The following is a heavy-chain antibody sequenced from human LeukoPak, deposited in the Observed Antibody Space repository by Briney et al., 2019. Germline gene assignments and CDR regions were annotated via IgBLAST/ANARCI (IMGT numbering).Heavy chain of an antibody. Sequence: KSSETLSLTCAVYGGSFSGYYWSWIRQPPGKGLEWIGEINHSGSTNYNPSLKSRVTISVDKSKNQFSLKLSSVTAADTAVYYCARAPEGYSYGSFDYWGQGTLVTVSS. CDR3: ARAPEGYSYGSFDY. CDR1: GGSFSGYY. V-gene: IGHV4-34*01. D-gene: IGHD5-18*01. CDR2: INHSGST. J-gene: IGHJ4*02.